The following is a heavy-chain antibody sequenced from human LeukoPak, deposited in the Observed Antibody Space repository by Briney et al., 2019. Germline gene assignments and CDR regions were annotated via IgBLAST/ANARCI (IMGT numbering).Heavy chain of an antibody. CDR1: GGSISSSSYY. Sequence: SETLSLTCTVSGGSISSSSYYWGCIRKSPGKGRVGIGSNYYSGRTYYNPSLKSRVTISVDTSKNQFSLKLSSVTAADTAVYYCARQAEYYDYVWGSYRYSDYWGQGTLVTVSS. CDR3: ARQAEYYDYVWGSYRYSDY. CDR2: NYYSGRT. V-gene: IGHV4-39*01. J-gene: IGHJ4*02. D-gene: IGHD3-16*02.